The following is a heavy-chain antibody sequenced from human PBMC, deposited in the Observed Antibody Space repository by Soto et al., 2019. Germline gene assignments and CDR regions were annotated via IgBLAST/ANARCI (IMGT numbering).Heavy chain of an antibody. D-gene: IGHD1-26*01. Sequence: GPSVKVSCKASGGTFSTYAITWVRQAPGQGHEWMGRVIPMSGRTDYAQRFQGRVTIIADESTSTAYMELSSLRSEDTAVFYCAVGRIRRPLQYYYYAMDVWGRGTAVTVT. CDR2: VIPMSGRT. V-gene: IGHV1-69*13. CDR3: AVGRIRRPLQYYYYAMDV. CDR1: GGTFSTYA. J-gene: IGHJ6*02.